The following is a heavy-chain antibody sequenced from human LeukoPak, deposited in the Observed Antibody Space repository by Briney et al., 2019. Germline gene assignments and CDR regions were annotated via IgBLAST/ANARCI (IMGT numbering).Heavy chain of an antibody. CDR1: GYTFTSYG. J-gene: IGHJ4*02. CDR2: ISAYNGNT. CDR3: ARVDMIVVVLHFDY. Sequence: ASVKVSCKASGYTFTSYGISWVRQAPGQGLEWMGWISAYNGNTNYAQKLQGRVTMTTDTSTSTAYMELRGLRSDDTAVYYCARVDMIVVVLHFDYWGQGTLVTVSS. D-gene: IGHD3-22*01. V-gene: IGHV1-18*01.